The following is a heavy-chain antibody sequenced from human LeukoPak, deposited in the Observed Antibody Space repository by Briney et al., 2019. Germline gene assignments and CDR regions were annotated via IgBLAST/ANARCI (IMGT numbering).Heavy chain of an antibody. J-gene: IGHJ4*02. CDR3: ARVYCGSDSCHYFDY. Sequence: SETLSLTCAVSGGSISNSNWWTWVRQPPGEGLEWIGEIHHSEGSNYNPSLKSRVIISVDTSKNQFSLKLSSVTAADTALYYCARVYCGSDSCHYFDYWGQGTLVTVSS. D-gene: IGHD2-21*02. CDR2: IHHSEGS. CDR1: GGSISNSNW. V-gene: IGHV4-4*02.